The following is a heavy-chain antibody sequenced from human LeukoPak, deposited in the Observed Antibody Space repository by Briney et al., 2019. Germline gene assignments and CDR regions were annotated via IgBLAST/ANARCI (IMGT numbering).Heavy chain of an antibody. CDR2: INSDGSIT. CDR1: GFTFTTYW. Sequence: GGSLRLSCAASGFTFTTYWMHWVRQAPGKGLVWVSHINSDGSITSYADSVKGRLTISRDNAKNTLYLQMNSLRAEDTAVYYCARDAVDTANAVWGQGTTVTVSS. V-gene: IGHV3-74*01. D-gene: IGHD5-18*01. J-gene: IGHJ6*02. CDR3: ARDAVDTANAV.